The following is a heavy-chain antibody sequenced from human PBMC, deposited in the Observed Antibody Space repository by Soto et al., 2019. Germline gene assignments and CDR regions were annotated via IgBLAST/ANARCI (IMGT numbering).Heavy chain of an antibody. J-gene: IGHJ4*02. CDR3: ARGSYDFWSGYYTGGLFDY. V-gene: IGHV3-21*01. Sequence: EVQLVESGGGLVKPGGSLRLSCAASGFTFSSYSMNWVRQAPGRGLEWVSSISSSSSYIYYADSVKGRFTISRDNAKNSLYLQMNSLRAEDTAVYYCARGSYDFWSGYYTGGLFDYWGQGTLVTVSS. D-gene: IGHD3-3*01. CDR1: GFTFSSYS. CDR2: ISSSSSYI.